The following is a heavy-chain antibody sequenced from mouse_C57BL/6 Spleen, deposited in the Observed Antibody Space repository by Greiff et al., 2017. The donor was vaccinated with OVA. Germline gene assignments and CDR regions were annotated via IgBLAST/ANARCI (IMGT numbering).Heavy chain of an antibody. V-gene: IGHV5-4*03. Sequence: EVKLVESGGGLVKPGGSLKLSCAASGFTFSSYAMSWVRQTPDKRLEWVATISDGGSYTYYPDNVKGRFTISRDNAKNNLYLQMSHLKSEDTAMYYCARVRPWYFDVWGTGTTVTVSS. CDR2: ISDGGSYT. J-gene: IGHJ1*03. CDR3: ARVRPWYFDV. CDR1: GFTFSSYA.